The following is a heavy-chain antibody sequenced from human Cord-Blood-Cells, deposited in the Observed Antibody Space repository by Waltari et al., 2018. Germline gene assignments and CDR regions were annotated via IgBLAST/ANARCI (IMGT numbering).Heavy chain of an antibody. D-gene: IGHD6-13*01. CDR2: RKKDGSEK. J-gene: IGHJ4*02. Sequence: EVQLVESGGGLVQPGGSLRLSCAASGFTFSSYWMSWVRQAPGKGLEWVAKRKKDGSEKDYVDSVKGRFTISRDNAKNSLYLQMNSLRAEDTAVYYCARSIAAAGPYYWGQGTLVTVSS. CDR3: ARSIAAAGPYY. V-gene: IGHV3-7*01. CDR1: GFTFSSYW.